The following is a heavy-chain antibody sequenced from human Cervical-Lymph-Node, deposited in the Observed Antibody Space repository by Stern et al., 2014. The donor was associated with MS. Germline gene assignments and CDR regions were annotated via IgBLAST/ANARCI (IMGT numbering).Heavy chain of an antibody. CDR3: AKDASTQWLVQSDAFDI. CDR1: GFTFRTYA. J-gene: IGHJ3*02. V-gene: IGHV3-30*18. Sequence: VHLVESGGGVVQPGRSLRLSCAVSGFTFRTYAIHLVRQAPGKGLEWVAVVSYDGTTAYYADSVKGRFTISRDNSRNTLYLQMNSLRAEDTALYYCAKDASTQWLVQSDAFDIWGQGTMVIVSS. D-gene: IGHD6-19*01. CDR2: VSYDGTTA.